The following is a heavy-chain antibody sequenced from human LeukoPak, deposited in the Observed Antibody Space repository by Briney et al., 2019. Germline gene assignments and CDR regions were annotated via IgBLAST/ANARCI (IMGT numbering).Heavy chain of an antibody. D-gene: IGHD3-16*01. CDR3: ARDVNYAFDY. J-gene: IGHJ4*02. CDR2: ISANSGNT. V-gene: IGHV1-18*01. Sequence: GASVKVSCKPSGYNFTRNGISWVRQSPGQGLEWMAWISANSGNTNYAQNFQDRVTLTTDTSTSTAYMELRSLRSDDTAVYYCARDVNYAFDYWGQGTLVTVSS. CDR1: GYNFTRNG.